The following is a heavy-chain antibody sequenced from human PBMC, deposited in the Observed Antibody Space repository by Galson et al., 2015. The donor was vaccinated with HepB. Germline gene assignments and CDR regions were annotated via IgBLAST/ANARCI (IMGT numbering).Heavy chain of an antibody. J-gene: IGHJ5*02. D-gene: IGHD3-22*01. V-gene: IGHV1-58*01. CDR3: AADGVYYDSSGPGGFDP. Sequence: SVKVSCKASGFTFTSSAVQWVRQARGQRLEWIGWIVVGSGNTNYAQKFQERVTITRDMSTSTAYMELSSLRSEDTAVYYCAADGVYYDSSGPGGFDPWGQGTLVTVSS. CDR2: IVVGSGNT. CDR1: GFTFTSSA.